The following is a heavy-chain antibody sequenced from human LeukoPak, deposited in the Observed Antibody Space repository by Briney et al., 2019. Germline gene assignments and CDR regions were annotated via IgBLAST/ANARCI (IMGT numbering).Heavy chain of an antibody. J-gene: IGHJ6*03. CDR1: GVSISSSNSY. Sequence: PSETLSLTCTVSGVSISSSNSYWGWTRQPPGKGLEWIGSIYYSGSTYYNPSLKSRVTISVDTSKNQFSLKLNSVTAADTAVYYCARTASYYYYYMDVWGKGTTVTVSS. V-gene: IGHV4-39*07. CDR2: IYYSGST. CDR3: ARTASYYYYYMDV.